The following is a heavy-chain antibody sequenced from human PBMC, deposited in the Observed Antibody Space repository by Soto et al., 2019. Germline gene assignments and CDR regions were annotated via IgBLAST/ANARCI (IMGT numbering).Heavy chain of an antibody. Sequence: GASVKVSCKASGYTFTSYGIIWVRQAPGQGLEWMGWISAYNGNTNYAQKLQGRVTMTTDTSTSTAYMELNSLRAEDTAVYYCAKGRYCSSTSCYNYYYYGMDVWGQGTTVTVSS. V-gene: IGHV1-18*04. CDR2: ISAYNGNT. J-gene: IGHJ6*02. CDR1: GYTFTSYG. CDR3: AKGRYCSSTSCYNYYYYGMDV. D-gene: IGHD2-2*02.